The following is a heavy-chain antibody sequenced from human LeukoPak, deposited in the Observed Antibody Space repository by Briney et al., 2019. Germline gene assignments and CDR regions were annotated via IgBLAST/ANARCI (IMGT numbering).Heavy chain of an antibody. CDR1: GFTFSSYS. CDR2: INSDGSSA. V-gene: IGHV3-74*03. J-gene: IGHJ5*01. D-gene: IGHD1-1*01. CDR3: ARGPQTADYWFDS. Sequence: GGSLRLSCAASGFTFSSYSMNWVRQAPGKGLVWIARINSDGSSATYVDSVEGRLTISRDNAKNTLYLEMNSLRVDDTAVYYCARGPQTADYWFDSWGQGTLVTVSS.